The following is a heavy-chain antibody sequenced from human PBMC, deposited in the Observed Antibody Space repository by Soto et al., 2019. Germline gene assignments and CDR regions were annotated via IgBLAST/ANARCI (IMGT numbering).Heavy chain of an antibody. CDR2: INPSGGST. CDR3: ASWGGPPDAFDI. V-gene: IGHV1-46*01. CDR1: GYTFTSYY. D-gene: IGHD3-16*01. J-gene: IGHJ3*02. Sequence: ASVKVSCKASGYTFTSYYMHWVRQAPGQGLEWMGIINPSGGSTSYAQKFQGRVTMTRDTSTSTVYMELSSLRSEDTAVYYCASWGGPPDAFDIWGQGTMVTVSS.